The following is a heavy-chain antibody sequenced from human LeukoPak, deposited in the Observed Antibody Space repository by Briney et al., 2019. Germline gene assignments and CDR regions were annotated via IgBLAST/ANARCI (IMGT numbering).Heavy chain of an antibody. J-gene: IGHJ4*02. Sequence: GGSLRLSCATSGFIFSTYSLNWVRQAPGKGLEWVSSITGSSNFIYYADSVKGRFTISRDNAKNSLFLQMNSLRAEDTAMYYCARSEDYCSGGSCYAHWGQGILVTVSS. CDR3: ARSEDYCSGGSCYAH. D-gene: IGHD2-15*01. V-gene: IGHV3-21*06. CDR2: ITGSSNFI. CDR1: GFIFSTYS.